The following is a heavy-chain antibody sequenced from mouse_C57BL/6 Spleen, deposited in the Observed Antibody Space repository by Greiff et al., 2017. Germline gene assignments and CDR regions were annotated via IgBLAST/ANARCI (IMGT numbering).Heavy chain of an antibody. Sequence: QVQLQQPGAELVKPGASVKMSCKASGYTFTSYWITWVKQRPGQGLEWIGDIYPGSGSNNYNEKFKSKATLTVDTSSSTAYMQLSSLTSEDSAVYYCARGGGYYSYYYAMDYWGQGTSVTVSS. CDR1: GYTFTSYW. CDR3: ARGGGYYSYYYAMDY. V-gene: IGHV1-55*01. J-gene: IGHJ4*01. D-gene: IGHD2-3*01. CDR2: IYPGSGSN.